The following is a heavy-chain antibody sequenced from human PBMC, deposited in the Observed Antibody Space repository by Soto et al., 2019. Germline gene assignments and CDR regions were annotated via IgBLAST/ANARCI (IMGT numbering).Heavy chain of an antibody. J-gene: IGHJ4*02. CDR1: GYSISSNNW. Sequence: QVQLQESGPGLVKPSDTLSLTCAVSGYSISSNNWWGWIRQPPGKGLEWIGYIYYSGTTYYNPSLKSRVTMSVDTSKNQYSLKLTSVTAVDTAVYYCARMEIQGPIDYWGQGTLVTVAS. CDR3: ARMEIQGPIDY. V-gene: IGHV4-28*01. CDR2: IYYSGTT. D-gene: IGHD3-3*01.